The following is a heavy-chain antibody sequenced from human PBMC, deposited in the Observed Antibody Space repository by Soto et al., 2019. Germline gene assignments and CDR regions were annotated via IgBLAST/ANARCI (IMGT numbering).Heavy chain of an antibody. J-gene: IGHJ6*02. CDR3: ARVIVATIPSYDYYNGMDV. V-gene: IGHV1-69*13. D-gene: IGHD5-12*01. CDR1: GGTFSSYA. Sequence: ASVKVSCKSSGGTFSSYAISWVRQAPGQGLEWMGGIIPIFGTANYAQKFQGRVTITADESTSTAYMELSSLRAEDTAVYYCARVIVATIPSYDYYNGMDVWDQGTTVTVSS. CDR2: IIPIFGTA.